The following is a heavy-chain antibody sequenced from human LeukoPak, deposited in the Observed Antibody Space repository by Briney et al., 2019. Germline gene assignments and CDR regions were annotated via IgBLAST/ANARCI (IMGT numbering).Heavy chain of an antibody. CDR1: GGSISSHY. Sequence: SETLSLTCTVSGGSISSHYWSWIRQPPGKGLEWIGYIYYSGSTNYYPSLKSRVTISVDTSKNQFSLKLSSVTAADTAVYYCARGPPRGPYDYWGQGTLVTVSS. CDR3: ARGPPRGPYDY. J-gene: IGHJ4*02. D-gene: IGHD3-10*01. V-gene: IGHV4-59*11. CDR2: IYYSGST.